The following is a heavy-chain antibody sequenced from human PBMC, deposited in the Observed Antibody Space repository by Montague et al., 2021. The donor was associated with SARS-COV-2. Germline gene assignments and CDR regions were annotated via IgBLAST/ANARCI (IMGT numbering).Heavy chain of an antibody. CDR2: IRDNDSDT. CDR3: ARGSTGWDAICGLYGLDV. V-gene: IGHV3-7*03. J-gene: IGHJ6*02. CDR1: RFTFSDFS. D-gene: IGHD2-2*01. Sequence: SRRLSCAASRFTFSDFSMHWVRQPPGKGLEWVAHIRDNDSDTSYLDSVKGRFTISRDNAKNSLYLQMNSLRAEDTALYYCARGSTGWDAICGLYGLDVWGQGTTVTVSS.